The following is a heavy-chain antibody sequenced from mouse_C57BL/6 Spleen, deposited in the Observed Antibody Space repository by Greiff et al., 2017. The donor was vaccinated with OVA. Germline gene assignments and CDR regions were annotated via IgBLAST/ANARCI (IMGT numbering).Heavy chain of an antibody. J-gene: IGHJ1*03. Sequence: QVQLQQSGAELVKPGASVKLSCKASGYTFTEYTIHWVKQRSGQGLEWIGWFYPGSGSIKYNEKFKDKATLTADKSSSTVYMELSRLTTEDSAVYFCARHEDRSSYGYWYFDVWGTGTTVTVSS. CDR1: GYTFTEYT. V-gene: IGHV1-62-2*01. CDR3: ARHEDRSSYGYWYFDV. CDR2: FYPGSGSI. D-gene: IGHD1-1*01.